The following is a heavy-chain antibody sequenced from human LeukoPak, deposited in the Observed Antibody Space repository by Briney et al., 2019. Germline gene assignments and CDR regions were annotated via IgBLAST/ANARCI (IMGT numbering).Heavy chain of an antibody. D-gene: IGHD3-9*01. CDR2: TYYSGST. J-gene: IGHJ6*02. CDR3: AQLSAYDILTDYYGMDV. Sequence: SETLSLTCTVSGGSISSYYWSWIRQPPGKGLEWIGYTYYSGSTNYNPSLKSRVTISVDTSKNQFSLKLSSVTAADTAVYFCAQLSAYDILTDYYGMDVWGQGTTVTVSS. CDR1: GGSISSYY. V-gene: IGHV4-59*08.